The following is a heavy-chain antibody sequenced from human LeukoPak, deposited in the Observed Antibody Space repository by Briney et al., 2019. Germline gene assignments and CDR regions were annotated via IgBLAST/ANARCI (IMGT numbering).Heavy chain of an antibody. CDR1: GYTFTSYG. CDR2: ISAYNGNT. J-gene: IGHJ4*02. CDR3: ARDVVGATYRYNFDY. Sequence: GASVKVCCKASGYTFTSYGISWVRQAPGQGVEWMGWISAYNGNTNYAQKLQGRVTMTTDTSTSTAYMELRSLRSDDTAVYYCARDVVGATYRYNFDYWGQGTLVTVSS. D-gene: IGHD1-26*01. V-gene: IGHV1-18*01.